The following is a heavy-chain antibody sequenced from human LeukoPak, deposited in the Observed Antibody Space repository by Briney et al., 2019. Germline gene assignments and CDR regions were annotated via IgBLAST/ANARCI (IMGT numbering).Heavy chain of an antibody. J-gene: IGHJ6*02. CDR1: GFTFNNYA. V-gene: IGHV3-23*01. D-gene: IGHD3-3*01. CDR3: ARDLRYAIFGVVIPTYYYGMDV. CDR2: ISAGGGST. Sequence: PGGSLRLSCAASGFTFNNYAMSWVRQAPGKGLEWVSGISAGGGSTYYAESAKGRFTISRDNSKNTLYLQMNSLRAEDTAVYYCARDLRYAIFGVVIPTYYYGMDVWGQGTTVTVSS.